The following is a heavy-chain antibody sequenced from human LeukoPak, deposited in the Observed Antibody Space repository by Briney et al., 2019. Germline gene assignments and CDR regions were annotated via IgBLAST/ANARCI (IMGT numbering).Heavy chain of an antibody. D-gene: IGHD3-22*01. J-gene: IGHJ3*02. CDR2: IIPIFGTA. CDR3: ASKEGSGSPDAFDI. CDR1: GGTFSSHA. Sequence: SVKVSCKASGGTFSSHAISWVRQAPGQGLEWMGGIIPIFGTANYAQKFQGRVTITTDESTSTAYMELSSLRSEDTAVYYCASKEGSGSPDAFDIWGQGTMVTVSS. V-gene: IGHV1-69*05.